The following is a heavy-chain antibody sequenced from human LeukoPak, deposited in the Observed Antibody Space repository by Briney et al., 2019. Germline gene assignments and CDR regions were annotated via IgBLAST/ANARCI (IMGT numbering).Heavy chain of an antibody. V-gene: IGHV3-48*03. D-gene: IGHD6-25*01. CDR1: GFTFSSYE. J-gene: IGHJ5*02. Sequence: PGGSLRLSCAASGFTFSSYEMNWVRQAPGKGLEWVSYINSSGSTIYYADSVKGRFTISRDNAKNSLYLQMNSLRAEDTAVYYCARVSARSGIAAGRRPFDPWGQGTLVTVSS. CDR3: ARVSARSGIAAGRRPFDP. CDR2: INSSGSTI.